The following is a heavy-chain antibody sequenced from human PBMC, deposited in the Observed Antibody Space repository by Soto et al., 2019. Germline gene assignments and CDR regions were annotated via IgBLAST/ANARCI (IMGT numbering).Heavy chain of an antibody. Sequence: PGGSLRLSCAASGFTFSDHYMDWVRQAPGKGLEWVGRTRNKAYSHTTEYAASVKGRFIISRDDSENSLFLQMDTLRAEDTAIYYCAKVSSSWYAGFFDLWGQGTLVTVSS. D-gene: IGHD6-13*01. CDR3: AKVSSSWYAGFFDL. CDR2: TRNKAYSHTT. V-gene: IGHV3-72*01. CDR1: GFTFSDHY. J-gene: IGHJ4*02.